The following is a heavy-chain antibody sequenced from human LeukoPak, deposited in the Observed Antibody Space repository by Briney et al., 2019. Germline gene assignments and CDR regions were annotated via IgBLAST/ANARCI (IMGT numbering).Heavy chain of an antibody. V-gene: IGHV3-23*01. J-gene: IGHJ4*02. CDR3: AKTRGGYYDYFDY. D-gene: IGHD3-3*01. CDR1: GFTFSSYA. Sequence: PGGSLRLSCAASGFTFSSYAMSWVRQAPGKGLEWVSAISGSGGSTYYVDSVKGRFTISRDNSKNTLYLQMNSLRAEDTAVYYCAKTRGGYYDYFDYWGQGTLVTVSS. CDR2: ISGSGGST.